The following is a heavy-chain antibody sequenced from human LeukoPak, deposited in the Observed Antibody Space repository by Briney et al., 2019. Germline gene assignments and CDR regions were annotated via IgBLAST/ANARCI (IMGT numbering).Heavy chain of an antibody. CDR3: ARVGYSGYDGRFFDH. D-gene: IGHD5-12*01. J-gene: IGHJ4*02. V-gene: IGHV1-2*02. Sequence: ASVKVSCKASGYTFSDYYMNWVRQAPGQGLEWMGGINPKSAGTNYAQKFQGRVTMTRDTSITTAYMELSRLRSDDTAVYYCARVGYSGYDGRFFDHWGQGTQVTVSS. CDR2: INPKSAGT. CDR1: GYTFSDYY.